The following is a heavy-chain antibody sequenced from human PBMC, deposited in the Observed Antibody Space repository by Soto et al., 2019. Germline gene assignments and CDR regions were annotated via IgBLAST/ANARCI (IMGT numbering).Heavy chain of an antibody. CDR2: IIPIFGTA. J-gene: IGHJ6*02. V-gene: IGHV1-69*13. Sequence: SVKVSCKASGGTFSSYAISWVRQAPGQGLEWMGGIIPIFGTANYAQKFQGRVTITADESTSTAYMELSSLRSEDTAVYYCASWSSSPRKYYYYGMDVWGQGTTVTVSS. CDR3: ASWSSSPRKYYYYGMDV. CDR1: GGTFSSYA. D-gene: IGHD6-13*01.